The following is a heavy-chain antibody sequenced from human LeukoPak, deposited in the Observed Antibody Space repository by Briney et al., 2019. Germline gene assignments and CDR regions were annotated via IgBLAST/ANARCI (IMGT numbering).Heavy chain of an antibody. D-gene: IGHD6-25*01. CDR2: ISGSGRNT. CDR1: GFIFNNYA. Sequence: GGSLRLSCAASGFIFNNYALSWVRQTPGKGLEWVSAISGSGRNTYYADSVKGRFTISRDNSRSTVDLQMNSLRVEATGIYYCARDEIPSGTWGQGTMVIVSS. J-gene: IGHJ3*01. V-gene: IGHV3-23*01. CDR3: ARDEIPSGT.